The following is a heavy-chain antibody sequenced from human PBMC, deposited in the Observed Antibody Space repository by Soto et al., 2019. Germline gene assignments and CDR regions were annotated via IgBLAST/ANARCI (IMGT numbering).Heavy chain of an antibody. D-gene: IGHD3-16*01. Sequence: PGGSLRLSCAASGFSFSNYGMHWVRQAPGKGLEWVALIWHDGSNKYYAESVKGRFTISRDNSNDMVYLQMNSLRAEDTVMYYCARDGDANTGFGKDYWGQGTLVTVSS. CDR2: IWHDGSNK. CDR3: ARDGDANTGFGKDY. J-gene: IGHJ4*02. V-gene: IGHV3-33*01. CDR1: GFSFSNYG.